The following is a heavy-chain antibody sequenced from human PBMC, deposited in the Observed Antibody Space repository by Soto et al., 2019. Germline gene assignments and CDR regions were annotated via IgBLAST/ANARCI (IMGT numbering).Heavy chain of an antibody. CDR2: IRNKANSYTT. J-gene: IGHJ4*02. Sequence: GGSLRLSCAASGFIFSDHYMDWVRQAPGKGLEWLGRIRNKANSYTTEYAASVKGRFTISRDESKNSLYLQMNSLKIEDTAVYFCARVTRTTTGFDYWGQGTLVTVSS. D-gene: IGHD1-1*01. V-gene: IGHV3-72*01. CDR1: GFIFSDHY. CDR3: ARVTRTTTGFDY.